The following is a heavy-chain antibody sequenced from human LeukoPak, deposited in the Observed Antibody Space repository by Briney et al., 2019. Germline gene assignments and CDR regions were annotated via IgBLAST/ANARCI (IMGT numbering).Heavy chain of an antibody. Sequence: QPGRSLRLSCAASGFTFSNYAMSWVRQAPGKGLEWVSGISASAGSTYNADSVKGRFTISRDNSKNTLYLQMNSLKVEDTAVYYCAKSRGSSYSYAPFDYWGQGTLVTVSS. D-gene: IGHD3-22*01. CDR1: GFTFSNYA. CDR2: ISASAGST. CDR3: AKSRGSSYSYAPFDY. J-gene: IGHJ4*02. V-gene: IGHV3-23*01.